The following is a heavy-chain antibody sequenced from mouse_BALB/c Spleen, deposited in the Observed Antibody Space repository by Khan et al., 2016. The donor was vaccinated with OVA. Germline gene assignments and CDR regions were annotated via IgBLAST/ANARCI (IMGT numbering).Heavy chain of an antibody. J-gene: IGHJ3*01. Sequence: EVELVESGGGLVQPGGSRKLSCAASGFTFSSFGMHWVRQAPEKGLEWVAYISSGSSTIYYADTVTGRFTISRDTPKHTLFLQMPSLRSEDRAREYCARAHGAYWGQGTLVTVSA. CDR2: ISSGSSTI. CDR1: GFTFSSFG. V-gene: IGHV5-17*02. CDR3: ARAHGAY.